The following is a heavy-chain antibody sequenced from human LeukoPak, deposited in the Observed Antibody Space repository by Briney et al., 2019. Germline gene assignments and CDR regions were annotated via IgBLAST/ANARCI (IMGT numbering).Heavy chain of an antibody. CDR2: IYSSGST. D-gene: IGHD2-2*01. V-gene: IGHV4-59*08. CDR1: GDSISSDY. J-gene: IGHJ4*02. CDR3: AKRYCSSTTCYDDRGAFDY. Sequence: SETLSLTCTVSGDSISSDYWSWIRQPPGKGLEWIGYIYSSGSTNYNPSLKSRVTISVDTSKNQFSLKLSSVTAADTAVYYCAKRYCSSTTCYDDRGAFDYWGQGTLVTVSS.